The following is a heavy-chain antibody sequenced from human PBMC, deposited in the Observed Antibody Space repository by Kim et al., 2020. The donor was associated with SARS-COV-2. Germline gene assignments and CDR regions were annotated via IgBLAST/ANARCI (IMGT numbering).Heavy chain of an antibody. Sequence: GGSLRLSCAASGFTFSSYGMHWVRQAPGKGLEWVAVISYDGSNKYYADSVKGRFTISRDNSKNTLYLQMNSLRAEDTAVYYCAKERGYCSSTSCYGAYYYGMDVCGQGATVTVSS. CDR3: AKERGYCSSTSCYGAYYYGMDV. V-gene: IGHV3-30*18. CDR1: GFTFSSYG. J-gene: IGHJ6*02. CDR2: ISYDGSNK. D-gene: IGHD2-2*01.